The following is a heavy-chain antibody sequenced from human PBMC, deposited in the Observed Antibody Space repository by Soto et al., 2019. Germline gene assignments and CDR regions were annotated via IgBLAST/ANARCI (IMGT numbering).Heavy chain of an antibody. Sequence: SCKVSGYTLTELSMHWVRQAPGKGLEWVAVISNDGNNKFYADSVEGRFTISRDNSKNTLFLQMNSLRAEDTALYYCARDESGSLDIWGQGTMVTVSS. CDR3: ARDESGSLDI. CDR2: ISNDGNNK. CDR1: GYTLTELS. D-gene: IGHD3-10*01. V-gene: IGHV3-30-3*01. J-gene: IGHJ3*02.